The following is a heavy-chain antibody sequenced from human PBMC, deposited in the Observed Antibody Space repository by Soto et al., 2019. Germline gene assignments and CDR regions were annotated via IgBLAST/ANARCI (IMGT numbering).Heavy chain of an antibody. V-gene: IGHV3-74*01. Sequence: PGGSLRLSCAASGFTSSSYGMYWVRQAPGKGLVWVSRTNSDGSDTTYADSVKGRFTISRDDSRTIAYLRMNSLKTEDTATYYCSRGFYANTSYPRFDFWGQGTLVTVSS. J-gene: IGHJ4*02. CDR3: SRGFYANTSYPRFDF. D-gene: IGHD2-21*01. CDR2: TNSDGSDT. CDR1: GFTSSSYG.